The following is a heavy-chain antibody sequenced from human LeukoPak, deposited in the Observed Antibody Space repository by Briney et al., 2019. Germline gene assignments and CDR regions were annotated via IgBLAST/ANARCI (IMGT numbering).Heavy chain of an antibody. CDR1: GFIFTNYW. V-gene: IGHV3-30*02. D-gene: IGHD6-19*01. CDR2: IRYDGSNK. Sequence: PGGSLRLSCAASGFIFTNYWMGWVRQAPGKGLEWVAFIRYDGSNKYYADSVKGRFTISRDNSKNTLYLQMNSLRAEDTAVYYCARDPDWYSSGWYDFDYWGQGTLVTVSS. J-gene: IGHJ4*02. CDR3: ARDPDWYSSGWYDFDY.